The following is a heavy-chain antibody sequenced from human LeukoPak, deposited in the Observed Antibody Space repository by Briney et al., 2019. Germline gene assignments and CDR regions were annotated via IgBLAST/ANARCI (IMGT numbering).Heavy chain of an antibody. CDR3: ARDTMTTVIPYYYYGMDV. CDR2: IYYSGST. D-gene: IGHD4-17*01. J-gene: IGHJ6*02. V-gene: IGHV4-30-4*01. CDR1: GGSVSSGDYY. Sequence: KPSETLSLTCTVSGGSVSSGDYYWSWIRQPPGKGLEWIGYIYYSGSTYYNPSLKSRVTISVDTSKNQFSLKLSSVTAADTAVYYCARDTMTTVIPYYYYGMDVWGQGTTVTVSS.